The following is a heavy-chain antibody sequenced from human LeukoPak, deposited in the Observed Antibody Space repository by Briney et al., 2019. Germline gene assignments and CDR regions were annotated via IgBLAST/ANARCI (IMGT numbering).Heavy chain of an antibody. CDR3: ARDPFSSGWYPIDY. Sequence: ASVKVSCKASGYTFTSYYMHWVRQARGQGREWMGIINLSGGGTTYAQKFQGRVTMTRDTSTSTVYMELSSLRSEDTAVYYCARDPFSSGWYPIDYWGQGTLVTVSS. V-gene: IGHV1-46*01. D-gene: IGHD6-19*01. J-gene: IGHJ4*02. CDR1: GYTFTSYY. CDR2: INLSGGGT.